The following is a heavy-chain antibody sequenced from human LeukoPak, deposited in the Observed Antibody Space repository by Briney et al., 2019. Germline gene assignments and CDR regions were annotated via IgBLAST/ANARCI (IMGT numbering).Heavy chain of an antibody. CDR3: ARDRKYYYGSSGYNLFDY. D-gene: IGHD3-22*01. V-gene: IGHV1-2*02. CDR2: VNPNNGGT. Sequence: GASVKVSCKASGYTFTGYYMHWVRQAPGQGLEWMGWVNPNNGGTNYAQKFQGRVTMTRDTSISTAYMELSRLTSDDTAVYYCARDRKYYYGSSGYNLFDYWGQGTLVTVSS. CDR1: GYTFTGYY. J-gene: IGHJ4*02.